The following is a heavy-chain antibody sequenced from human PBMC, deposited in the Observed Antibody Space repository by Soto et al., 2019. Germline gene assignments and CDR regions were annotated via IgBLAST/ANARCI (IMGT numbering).Heavy chain of an antibody. CDR1: GFPFSGYA. CDR2: IYYNGGNK. Sequence: HPGGSLRLSCEASGFPFSGYAMHWVRQAPGKGLEWVAVIYYNGGNKYYADSVKGRFTISRDNSKNTLFLQMNSLRAEDTAVYYCARDGCGGDCYSDYWGQGTLVTVSS. J-gene: IGHJ4*02. CDR3: ARDGCGGDCYSDY. D-gene: IGHD2-21*02. V-gene: IGHV3-30-3*01.